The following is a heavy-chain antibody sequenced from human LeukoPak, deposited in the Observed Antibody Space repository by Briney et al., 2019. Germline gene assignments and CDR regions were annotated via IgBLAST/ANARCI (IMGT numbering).Heavy chain of an antibody. V-gene: IGHV4-59*01. Sequence: PSETLSLTCSVSGDSIGSYFWNWIRQSPGKGLEWIGYFSHTMYTNYNPSLKSRFTISGDTSKNQISLRLTSVTASDTAVYFCAKGWGKQVDWFDPWGQGTLVTVSS. J-gene: IGHJ5*02. CDR1: GDSIGSYF. CDR3: AKGWGKQVDWFDP. CDR2: FSHTMYT. D-gene: IGHD3-16*01.